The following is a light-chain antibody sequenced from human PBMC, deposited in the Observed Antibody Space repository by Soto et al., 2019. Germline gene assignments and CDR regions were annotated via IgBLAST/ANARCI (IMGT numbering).Light chain of an antibody. Sequence: EIVMTQSPVTLSLSPGERATLSCRASQSVSSNLAWYQQKPGQAPRLLIYGASTRATGIPARFSGSGSGTVFTLTINSLQSEDFAVYYCQQYNNWPPWTFGQGTQVE. V-gene: IGKV3-15*01. CDR3: QQYNNWPPWT. J-gene: IGKJ1*01. CDR1: QSVSSN. CDR2: GAS.